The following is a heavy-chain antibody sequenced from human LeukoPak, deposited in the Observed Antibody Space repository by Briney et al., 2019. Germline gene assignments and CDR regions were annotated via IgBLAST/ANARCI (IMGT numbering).Heavy chain of an antibody. V-gene: IGHV1-3*01. D-gene: IGHD6-19*01. CDR1: GYTFTSYI. J-gene: IGHJ4*02. Sequence: EASVKVSCKASGYTFTSYIIHWVRQAPGQRLEWKGWINAGNANTKYSQKFQGRVTITRDTSASTAYMELSSLTSEDTAVYYCARDSSVWYSDYWGQGALVTVSS. CDR3: ARDSSVWYSDY. CDR2: INAGNANT.